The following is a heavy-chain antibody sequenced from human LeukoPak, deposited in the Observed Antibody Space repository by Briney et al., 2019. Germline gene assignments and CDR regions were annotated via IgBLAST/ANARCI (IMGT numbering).Heavy chain of an antibody. CDR3: ARSVGATPLDY. V-gene: IGHV5-51*01. Sequence: GASLKISCKGSGSRFTSYWIAWGRQMPGKGLEWMGIIYPSDSETPYSPSFQGHVTISADNSITTAYLQWSSLTASDTAMYYCARSVGATPLDYWGQGTPVTVSS. J-gene: IGHJ4*02. CDR1: GSRFTSYW. CDR2: IYPSDSET. D-gene: IGHD1-26*01.